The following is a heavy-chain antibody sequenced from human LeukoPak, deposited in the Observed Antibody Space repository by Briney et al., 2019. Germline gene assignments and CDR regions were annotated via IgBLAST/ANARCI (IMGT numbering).Heavy chain of an antibody. J-gene: IGHJ4*02. D-gene: IGHD3-22*01. CDR2: IQQDGSEK. CDR3: ARDPNPDSSGYYS. CDR1: GFTFSSYW. V-gene: IGHV3-7*01. Sequence: GGSLRLSCAASGFTFSSYWMSWVRQAPGKGLEWVANIQQDGSEKYYVDSVKGRLTISRDNAKNSLYLQMNSLRAEDTAVYYCARDPNPDSSGYYSWGQGTLVTVSS.